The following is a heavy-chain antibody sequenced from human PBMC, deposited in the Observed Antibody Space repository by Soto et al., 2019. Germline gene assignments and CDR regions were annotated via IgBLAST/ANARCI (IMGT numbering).Heavy chain of an antibody. V-gene: IGHV1-58*01. CDR2: IVVGSGNT. CDR3: AAERDYYYGMDV. Sequence: GASVKVSCKASGFTFTSSAVQWVRQARGQRLEWIGWIVVGSGNTNYAQKFQERVTITRDMSTSTAYMELSSLRSEDTAVYYCAAERDYYYGMDVWGQGTTVTVSS. CDR1: GFTFTSSA. J-gene: IGHJ6*02.